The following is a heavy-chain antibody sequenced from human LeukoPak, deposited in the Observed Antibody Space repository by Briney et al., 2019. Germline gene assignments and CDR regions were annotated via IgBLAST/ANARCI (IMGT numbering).Heavy chain of an antibody. CDR1: GFTFNSYG. Sequence: GGTLRLSCEASGFTFNSYGMSWVRQAPGKGLEWVSAISGSGYTTYYADSVKGRFTISRDNSENTLYLQMNSLRAEDTAVYYCAKSSGYGDYGYYYYYMDVWGKGTTVTISS. D-gene: IGHD4-17*01. J-gene: IGHJ6*03. CDR3: AKSSGYGDYGYYYYYMDV. CDR2: ISGSGYTT. V-gene: IGHV3-23*01.